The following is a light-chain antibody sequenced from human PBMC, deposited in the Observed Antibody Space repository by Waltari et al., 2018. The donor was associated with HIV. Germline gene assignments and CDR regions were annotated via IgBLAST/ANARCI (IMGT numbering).Light chain of an antibody. Sequence: DIVMTQSPDSLTVSLGERATINCTSSESLLHTSNNKNHLSWYQQKPGQPPTLLIYWASSRESGVPERFTGSNSGTDFTLTISSLQAEDAAVYYCQQYYTIPYTFAQGTKLKI. CDR3: QQYYTIPYT. CDR1: ESLLHTSNNKNH. CDR2: WAS. J-gene: IGKJ2*01. V-gene: IGKV4-1*01.